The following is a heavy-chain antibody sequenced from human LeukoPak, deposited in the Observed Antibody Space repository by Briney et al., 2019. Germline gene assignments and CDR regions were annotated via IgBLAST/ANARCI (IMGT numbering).Heavy chain of an antibody. CDR1: GFTFSGYW. CDR2: IQADRSER. Sequence: GGSLRLSCAASGFTFSGYWMGWVREVPGKGLEWVANIQADRSERKHVDYVKGRFTIFRDNDKNSLYLQMNSLRGEDTAVYYCARDRHSANYDWGQGTLVTVSS. CDR3: ARDRHSANYD. J-gene: IGHJ4*02. D-gene: IGHD1-26*01. V-gene: IGHV3-7*01.